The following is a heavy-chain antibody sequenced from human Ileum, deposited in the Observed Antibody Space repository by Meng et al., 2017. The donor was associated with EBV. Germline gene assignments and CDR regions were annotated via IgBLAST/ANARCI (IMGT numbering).Heavy chain of an antibody. V-gene: IGHV4-39*01. CDR3: AMGPDYAKTGY. J-gene: IGHJ4*02. Sequence: RLQGPGPGRLKPSETLSLTFSFSGGSISSSNYCWGWIRQPPGKGLEWIQSICYTDYTYYNPSLKSRVTISADKSKNQFSLRLNSLTAADTAVYYCAMGPDYAKTGYWGQGTLVTVSS. CDR2: ICYTDYT. D-gene: IGHD4-17*01. CDR1: GGSISSSNYC.